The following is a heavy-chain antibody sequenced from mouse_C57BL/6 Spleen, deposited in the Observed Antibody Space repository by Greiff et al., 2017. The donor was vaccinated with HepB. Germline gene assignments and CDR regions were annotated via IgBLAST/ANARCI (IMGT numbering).Heavy chain of an antibody. CDR1: GYSFTGYF. CDR2: INPYNGDT. J-gene: IGHJ4*01. D-gene: IGHD2-5*01. Sequence: VQLKESGPELVKPGDSVKISCKASGYSFTGYFMNWVMQSHGKSLEWIGRINPYNGDTFYNQKFKGKATLTVDKSSSTANMELRSLTSEDSAVYYGAREGACYSNSYAMDDWGQGTSVTVSS. CDR3: AREGACYSNSYAMDD. V-gene: IGHV1-20*01.